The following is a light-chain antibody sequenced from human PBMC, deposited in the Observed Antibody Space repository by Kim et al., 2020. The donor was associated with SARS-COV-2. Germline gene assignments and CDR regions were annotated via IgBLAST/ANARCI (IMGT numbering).Light chain of an antibody. CDR3: MQGLQTPYT. V-gene: IGKV2-28*01. CDR1: QSLLHRNGQQF. Sequence: ASNSCRSTQSLLHRNGQQFCAWYLQKPGQSQQVLVYLGSNRASGVTDRYSGSGSGTDFTLKISRVEAEDVGVYYCMQGLQTPYTFGQETKLEI. CDR2: LGS. J-gene: IGKJ2*01.